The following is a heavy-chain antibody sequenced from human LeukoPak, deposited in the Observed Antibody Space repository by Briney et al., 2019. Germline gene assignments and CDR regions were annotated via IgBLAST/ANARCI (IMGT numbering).Heavy chain of an antibody. D-gene: IGHD3-16*02. CDR2: IYYSGST. CDR1: GGSISSYY. V-gene: IGHV4-59*01. CDR3: ARAVVEGDVWGSYRYDY. J-gene: IGHJ4*02. Sequence: PSETLSLTCTVSGGSISSYYWSWIRQPPGKGLEWIGYIYYSGSTNYNPSLKSRVTISVDTSKNQFSLKLSSVTAADTAVYYCARAVVEGDVWGSYRYDYWGQGTLVTVSS.